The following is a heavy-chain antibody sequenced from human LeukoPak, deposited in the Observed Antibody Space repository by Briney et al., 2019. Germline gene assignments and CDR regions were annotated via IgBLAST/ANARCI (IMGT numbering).Heavy chain of an antibody. CDR2: INRNGGST. Sequence: GGSLRLSCAASGFTFDDYGMSWVRQVPGKGLEWVSGINRNGGSTGYADSVKGRFTISRDNAKNSLYLQMNSLRAEDTAIYYCATYRQVLLPFESWGQGTLVTVSS. V-gene: IGHV3-20*04. J-gene: IGHJ4*02. CDR1: GFTFDDYG. D-gene: IGHD2-8*02. CDR3: ATYRQVLLPFES.